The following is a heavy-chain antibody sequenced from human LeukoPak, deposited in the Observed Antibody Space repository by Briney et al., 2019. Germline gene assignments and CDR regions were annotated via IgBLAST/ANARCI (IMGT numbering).Heavy chain of an antibody. V-gene: IGHV3-23*01. J-gene: IGHJ4*02. D-gene: IGHD5-12*01. CDR3: AKCGNSGCHLIDY. Sequence: GGSLRLSCAASGXTFNTNAMSWVRQAPGKGLEWVSAISGRTGGTYYADSVKGRFTISRDNSKSTLYPQMDSLRAEDTAVYYCAKCGNSGCHLIDYWGQGTLVTVSS. CDR1: GXTFNTNA. CDR2: ISGRTGGT.